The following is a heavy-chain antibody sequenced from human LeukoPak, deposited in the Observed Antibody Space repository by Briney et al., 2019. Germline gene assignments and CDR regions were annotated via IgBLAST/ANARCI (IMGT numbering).Heavy chain of an antibody. V-gene: IGHV1-8*01. CDR1: GYTFTSYD. CDR2: MNPNSGNT. J-gene: IGHJ5*02. D-gene: IGHD3-10*01. Sequence: ASVKVSCKASGYTFTSYDINWVRQATGQGLEWMGWMNPNSGNTGYAQKFQGRVTMTRNTSISTAYMELSSLRSEDTAVYYCARVVRGVNWFDPWGQGTLVTVSS. CDR3: ARVVRGVNWFDP.